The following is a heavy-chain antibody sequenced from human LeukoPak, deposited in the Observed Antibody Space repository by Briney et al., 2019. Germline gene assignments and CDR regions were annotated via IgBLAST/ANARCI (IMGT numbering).Heavy chain of an antibody. CDR1: GFDFTVHW. J-gene: IGHJ4*02. CDR2: ICPGDSNT. D-gene: IGHD3-16*02. CDR3: ARTREIVNGPDY. Sequence: GESLKISCKGSGFDFTVHWIAWVRQMPGKGLEWMGIICPGDSNTKYSPSFRGQVTISADKSITTAYLQWSSLKASDTAMYYCARTREIVNGPDYWGQGTLVTVSS. V-gene: IGHV5-51*01.